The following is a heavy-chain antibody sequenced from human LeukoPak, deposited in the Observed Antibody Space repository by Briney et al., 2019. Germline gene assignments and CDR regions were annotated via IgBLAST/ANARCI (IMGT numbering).Heavy chain of an antibody. Sequence: SVKVSCKASGGTFSSYSISWVRQAPGQGLEWMGGIIPIFDTADYAQKFQGRVTITADESTSTAYMELSSPRSEDTAVFYCARISLGAIWGYYYGMDVWGQGTTVTVSS. CDR1: GGTFSSYS. J-gene: IGHJ6*02. CDR2: IIPIFDTA. D-gene: IGHD1-26*01. V-gene: IGHV1-69*01. CDR3: ARISLGAIWGYYYGMDV.